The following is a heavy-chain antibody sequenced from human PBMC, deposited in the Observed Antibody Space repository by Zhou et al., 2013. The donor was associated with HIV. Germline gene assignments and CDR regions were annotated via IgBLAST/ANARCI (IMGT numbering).Heavy chain of an antibody. CDR1: GFTLSSYE. J-gene: IGHJ4*02. Sequence: EVQLVESGGGLVQPGGSLRLSCAASGFTLSSYEMNWFRQAPGKGMEWVSYISSSGGTIYYADSVKGRFTISRDNAKNSLFLQMNSLRVEDTAVYYCASLYYYGSGSSLPGTDYWGQGTLVTVSS. V-gene: IGHV3-48*03. CDR3: ASLYYYGSGSSLPGTDY. D-gene: IGHD3-10*01. CDR2: ISSSGGTI.